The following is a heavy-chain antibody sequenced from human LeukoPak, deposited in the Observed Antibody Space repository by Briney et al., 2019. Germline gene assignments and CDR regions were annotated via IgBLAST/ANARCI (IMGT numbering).Heavy chain of an antibody. Sequence: ASVKVSCKASGYTFTSYGISWVRQAPGQGLEWMGWISAYNGNTNYAQKLQGRVTMTTDTSTSTAYMELRSLRSDDTAVYYCARISGVLRFSEWLIIGDAFDIWGQGTMVTVSS. J-gene: IGHJ3*02. CDR2: ISAYNGNT. V-gene: IGHV1-18*01. CDR3: ARISGVLRFSEWLIIGDAFDI. D-gene: IGHD3-3*01. CDR1: GYTFTSYG.